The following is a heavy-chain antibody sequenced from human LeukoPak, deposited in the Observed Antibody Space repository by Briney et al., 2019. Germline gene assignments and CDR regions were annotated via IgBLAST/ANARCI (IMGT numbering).Heavy chain of an antibody. D-gene: IGHD6-13*01. CDR2: ISSSGSTI. J-gene: IGHJ6*03. V-gene: IGHV3-48*02. Sequence: PGGSLRLSCAASGFSFSSYSINWVRQAPGKGLEWISHISSSGSTILYADSVKGRFTISRDNGENSLSLQVNSLRDEDTAVYYCARGYSSNLRQSYYYYMDVWGKGTTVAVSS. CDR3: ARGYSSNLRQSYYYYMDV. CDR1: GFSFSSYS.